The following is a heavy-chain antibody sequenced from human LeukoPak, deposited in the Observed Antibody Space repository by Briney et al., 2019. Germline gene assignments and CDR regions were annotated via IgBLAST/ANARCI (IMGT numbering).Heavy chain of an antibody. CDR3: ASNPRGDSLTFDY. J-gene: IGHJ4*02. Sequence: ASVKVSCKASGYTLSSYGVNWVRQAPGQRLEWMGWISIYKGNTNYAQILQGRVTMTTDTSTSTVYMELRRLRSDDTAVYYCASNPRGDSLTFDYWGQGTLVTVSS. D-gene: IGHD2-21*02. CDR2: ISIYKGNT. V-gene: IGHV1-18*04. CDR1: GYTLSSYG.